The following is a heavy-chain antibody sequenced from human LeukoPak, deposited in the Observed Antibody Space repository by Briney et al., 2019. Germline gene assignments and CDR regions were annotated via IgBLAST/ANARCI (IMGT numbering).Heavy chain of an antibody. D-gene: IGHD2-15*01. V-gene: IGHV3-74*01. CDR2: INSDSSST. CDR3: TRALGATRNALDI. Sequence: GGSLRLSCAASGFTFSSYSMNWVRQAPGKGLVWVSRINSDSSSTNYADSVKGRFTISRDNAKNTLYLQMNSLTPEDTAVYYCTRALGATRNALDIWGQGTMVTVSS. CDR1: GFTFSSYS. J-gene: IGHJ3*02.